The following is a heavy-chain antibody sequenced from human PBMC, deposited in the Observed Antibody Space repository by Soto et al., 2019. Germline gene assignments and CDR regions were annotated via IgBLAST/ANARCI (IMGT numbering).Heavy chain of an antibody. CDR2: ISAHNGNT. CDR1: GYTFTSYG. V-gene: IGHV1-18*01. CDR3: ARGRYGDY. D-gene: IGHD1-1*01. Sequence: QVHLVQSGAEVKKPGASVKVSCKGSGYTFTSYGITWVRQAPGQGLEWRGWISAHNGNTDYAQKLQGRVTVTSDTSTSTAYMELRSLRSDDTAVYYCARGRYGDYWGQGALVTVSS. J-gene: IGHJ4*02.